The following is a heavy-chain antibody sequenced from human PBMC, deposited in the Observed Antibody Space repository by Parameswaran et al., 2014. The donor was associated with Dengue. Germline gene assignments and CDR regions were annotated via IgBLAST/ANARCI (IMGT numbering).Heavy chain of an antibody. J-gene: IGHJ4*02. Sequence: ETLSLTCTVSGGSISSYYWSWIRQPPGKGLEWIGYIYYSGSTNYNPSLKSRVTISVDTSKNQFSLKLSSVTAADTAVYYCARSPGKNTAMGDRWYYDDQFDYWGQGTLVTVSS. CDR1: GGSISSYY. CDR3: ARSPGKNTAMGDRWYYDDQFDY. V-gene: IGHV4-59*13. D-gene: IGHD5-18*01. CDR2: IYYSGST.